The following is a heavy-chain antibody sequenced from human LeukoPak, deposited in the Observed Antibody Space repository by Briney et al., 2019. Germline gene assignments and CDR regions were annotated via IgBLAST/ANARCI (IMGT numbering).Heavy chain of an antibody. V-gene: IGHV3-48*01. J-gene: IGHJ4*02. CDR3: ARDFHVRNYDIGGYSY. CDR1: GFIFSSYS. D-gene: IGHD3-22*01. Sequence: PGGSLRLSCATSGFIFSSYSMNWVRQAPGKGLEWVTHISSSSRTIYYADSAKGRFTISRDNAKNSLYLQMNSLRAEDTAVYYCARDFHVRNYDIGGYSYWGQGTLVTVSS. CDR2: ISSSSRTI.